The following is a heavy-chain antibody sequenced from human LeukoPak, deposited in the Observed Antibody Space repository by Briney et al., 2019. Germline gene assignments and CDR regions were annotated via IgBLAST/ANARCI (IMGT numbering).Heavy chain of an antibody. CDR1: GGSTSSYY. V-gene: IGHV4-59*08. CDR2: IYYSGST. CDR3: ARGSERGSPSGYFDY. D-gene: IGHD3-16*01. Sequence: SETLSLTCTVSGGSTSSYYWSWIRQPPGKGLEWIGYIYYSGSTNYNPSLKSRVTISVDTSKNQFSLKLSSVTAADTAVYYCARGSERGSPSGYFDYWGQGTLVTVSS. J-gene: IGHJ4*02.